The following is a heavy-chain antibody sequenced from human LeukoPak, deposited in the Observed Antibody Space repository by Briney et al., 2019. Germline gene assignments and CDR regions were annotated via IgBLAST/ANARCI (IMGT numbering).Heavy chain of an antibody. CDR3: ARSAVRDSGTEYYFDY. CDR2: ISGGGGST. CDR1: GFTFSSHA. V-gene: IGHV3-23*01. Sequence: GGSLRLSCAASGFTFSSHAMSWVRQAPGKGLEWVSSISGGGGSTYYTDSVKGRFTISRDTSSNTLCLQMNSLRVEDTAIYYCARSAVRDSGTEYYFDYWGQGTLVTVSS. J-gene: IGHJ4*02. D-gene: IGHD1-26*01.